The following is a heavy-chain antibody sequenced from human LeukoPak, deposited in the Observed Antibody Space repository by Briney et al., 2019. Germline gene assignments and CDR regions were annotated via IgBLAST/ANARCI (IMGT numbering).Heavy chain of an antibody. CDR1: GFTFSSYA. CDR2: ISGSGGSA. CDR3: AKDSGLEQFFYNWFDP. Sequence: GGSLRLSCAASGFTFSSYAMSWVREAPGKGLEWVSAISGSGGSAYYADSVKGRFTISRDNSKNTLYLQMNSLRAEDTAVYYCAKDSGLEQFFYNWFDPWGQGTLVTVSS. J-gene: IGHJ5*02. D-gene: IGHD3-10*01. V-gene: IGHV3-23*01.